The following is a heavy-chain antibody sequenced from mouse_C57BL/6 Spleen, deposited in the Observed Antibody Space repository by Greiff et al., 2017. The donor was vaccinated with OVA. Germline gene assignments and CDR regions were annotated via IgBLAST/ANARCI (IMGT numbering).Heavy chain of an antibody. CDR2: SRNKANDYTT. CDR3: ARDEDWDEGYYAMDY. J-gene: IGHJ4*01. CDR1: GFTFSDFY. V-gene: IGHV7-1*01. D-gene: IGHD4-1*01. Sequence: EVHLVESGGGLVQSGRSLRLSCATSGFTFSDFYMEWVRQAPGKGLEWIAASRNKANDYTTEYSASVKGRFIVSRDTSQSILYLQMNALRAEDTAIYYCARDEDWDEGYYAMDYWGQGTSVTVSS.